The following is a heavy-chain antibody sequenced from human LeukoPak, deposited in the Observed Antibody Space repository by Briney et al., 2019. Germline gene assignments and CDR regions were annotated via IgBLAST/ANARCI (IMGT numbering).Heavy chain of an antibody. V-gene: IGHV4-61*01. CDR2: IYYSGGT. Sequence: PSETLSLTCAVSGGSVSSGSYYWSWIRQPPGKGLEWIGYIYYSGGTNYNPSLKSRVTISVDTSKNQFSLKLSSVTAADTAVYYCARNRGYYGSGSYSYPLDYRGQGTLVTVSS. CDR1: GGSVSSGSYY. CDR3: ARNRGYYGSGSYSYPLDY. D-gene: IGHD3-10*01. J-gene: IGHJ4*02.